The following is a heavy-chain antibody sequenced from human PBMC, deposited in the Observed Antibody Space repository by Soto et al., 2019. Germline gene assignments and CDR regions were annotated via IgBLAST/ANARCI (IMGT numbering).Heavy chain of an antibody. D-gene: IGHD3-10*01. V-gene: IGHV1-69*02. CDR2: IIPILGIA. Sequence: QVQLVQSGAEVKKPGSSVKVSCKASGGTFSSYTISWVRQAPGQGLEWMGRIIPILGIANYAQKFQGRVTITADKSTSTAYMELSSLRSEDTAVYYCARGYGSGSYAPFDPWGQGTLVTVSS. CDR3: ARGYGSGSYAPFDP. J-gene: IGHJ5*02. CDR1: GGTFSSYT.